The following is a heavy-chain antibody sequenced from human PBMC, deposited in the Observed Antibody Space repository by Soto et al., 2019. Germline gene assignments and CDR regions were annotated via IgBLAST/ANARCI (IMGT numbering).Heavy chain of an antibody. CDR2: INAGNGNT. CDR1: GYTFTSYA. Sequence: ASVKVSCKASGYTFTSYAMHWVRQAPGQRLEWMGRINAGNGNTKYSQKFQGRVTMTRDTSTSTVYMELSSLRSEDTAVYYCARHHFDFVIDYWGQGTLVTSPQ. V-gene: IGHV1-3*01. CDR3: ARHHFDFVIDY. D-gene: IGHD3-9*01. J-gene: IGHJ4*02.